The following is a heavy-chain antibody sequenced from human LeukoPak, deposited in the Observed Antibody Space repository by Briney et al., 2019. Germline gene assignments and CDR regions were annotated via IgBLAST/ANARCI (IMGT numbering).Heavy chain of an antibody. D-gene: IGHD3-10*01. CDR3: ARASTPHYYGSGFSDY. CDR1: GFTVSSNY. CDR2: IYSGGST. V-gene: IGHV3-66*01. J-gene: IGHJ4*02. Sequence: GGSLRLSCAASGFTVSSNYMSWVRQAPGKGLEWVSVIYSGGSTYYADSVKGRFTIFRDNSKNTLYLQMNSLRAEDTAVYYCARASTPHYYGSGFSDYWGQGTLVTVSS.